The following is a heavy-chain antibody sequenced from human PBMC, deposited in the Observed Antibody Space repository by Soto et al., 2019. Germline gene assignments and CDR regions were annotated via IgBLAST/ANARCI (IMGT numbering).Heavy chain of an antibody. CDR1: GDSIRGGGHY. V-gene: IGHV4-31*03. J-gene: IGHJ4*03. D-gene: IGHD7-27*01. CDR3: ARDTVLAPTVWGY. Sequence: QVQLQESGPRLVKPSQTLSLTCSVSGDSIRGGGHYWNWIRQFPGKGLEWIGYVYHSGSTHYNPSLRGRLTISIDTSKNQFSLRLISVTAADTALYYCARDTVLAPTVWGYWGHGTQVTVSS. CDR2: VYHSGST.